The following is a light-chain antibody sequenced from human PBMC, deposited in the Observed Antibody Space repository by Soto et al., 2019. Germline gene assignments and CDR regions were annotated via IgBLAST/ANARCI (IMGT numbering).Light chain of an antibody. CDR1: SGHSDYA. V-gene: IGLV4-69*01. CDR3: QTWYTGHVI. Sequence: QPVLTQSPSASASLGASVKLTCTLSSGHSDYAIAWHQQQPEKGPRYLMKVNNDGSHNKGDGIPDRFSGSRSGAERYLTISSLQSEDEADYYWQTWYTGHVIFGGGTKLTVL. CDR2: VNNDGSH. J-gene: IGLJ2*01.